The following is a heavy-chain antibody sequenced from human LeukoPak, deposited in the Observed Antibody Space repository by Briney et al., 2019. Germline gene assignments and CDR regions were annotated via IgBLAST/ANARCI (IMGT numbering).Heavy chain of an antibody. CDR2: ISSSGTTI. Sequence: PGGSLRLFWAASGFTFSDYYMSWNRQASWKGLDWVSYISSSGTTIYYADSVRGRFTISRDNAKNSLYLQMNSLRAEDTAVYYCARESEGSSYYFDYWGQGTLVTVSS. D-gene: IGHD3-10*01. J-gene: IGHJ4*02. CDR3: ARESEGSSYYFDY. V-gene: IGHV3-11*01. CDR1: GFTFSDYY.